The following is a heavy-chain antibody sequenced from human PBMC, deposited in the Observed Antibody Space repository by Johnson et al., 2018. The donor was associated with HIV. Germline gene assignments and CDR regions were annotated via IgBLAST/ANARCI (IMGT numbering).Heavy chain of an antibody. CDR2: ISYDGSNK. Sequence: VQLVESGGGVVQPGRSLRLSCAASGFTFSSYAMHWVRQAPGKGLEWLAVISYDGSNKYYADSVKGRFTISRDNSKNTLYLQMNGLRTEDTAVYYCARGGRWLQRRGDAFDIWGQGTMVTVSS. CDR3: ARGGRWLQRRGDAFDI. CDR1: GFTFSSYA. D-gene: IGHD5-24*01. J-gene: IGHJ3*02. V-gene: IGHV3-30-3*01.